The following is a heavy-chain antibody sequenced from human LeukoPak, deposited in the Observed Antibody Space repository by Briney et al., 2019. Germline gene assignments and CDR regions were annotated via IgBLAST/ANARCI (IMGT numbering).Heavy chain of an antibody. CDR1: GFTFSSYA. Sequence: GGSLRLSCAASGFTFSSYAMSWVRQAPGKGLVWVSRIYIDGSTTSYADSVKGRFTISRDNAKITLYLQMNSLRAEDTAVYYCTRGGGSSWRFDYWGQGTLVTVSS. V-gene: IGHV3-74*01. CDR2: IYIDGSTT. CDR3: TRGGGSSWRFDY. J-gene: IGHJ4*02. D-gene: IGHD6-13*01.